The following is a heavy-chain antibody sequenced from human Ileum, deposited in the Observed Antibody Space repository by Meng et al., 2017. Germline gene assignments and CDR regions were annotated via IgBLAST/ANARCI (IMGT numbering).Heavy chain of an antibody. CDR2: VSNGGGGT. Sequence: EVQRLESGGGLVQPGGSLRLSCTASGVTFSSYAMNWVRQAPGKGLEWVSGVSNGGGGTYYADSVKGRFTISRDNSKNTLYLQMNSLRAEDTAVYYCAKRNGYYFEYWGQGTLVTVSS. CDR1: GVTFSSYA. J-gene: IGHJ4*02. V-gene: IGHV3-23*01. CDR3: AKRNGYYFEY. D-gene: IGHD2/OR15-2a*01.